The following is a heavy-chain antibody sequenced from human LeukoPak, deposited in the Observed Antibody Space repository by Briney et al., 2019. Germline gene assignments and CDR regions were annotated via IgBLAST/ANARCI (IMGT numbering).Heavy chain of an antibody. CDR1: AFSFSKFA. CDR3: AKDPNGDYIGALDF. D-gene: IGHD4-17*01. J-gene: IGHJ3*01. CDR2: ITANGGYT. Sequence: GGSLRLSCAASAFSFSKFALIWVRQAPGKGLEWVSAITANGGYTLYADAVKGRFTVSRDNSKNTLYLQINSLRPEDTAMYYCAKDPNGDYIGALDFWGQGTMVTVSS. V-gene: IGHV3-23*01.